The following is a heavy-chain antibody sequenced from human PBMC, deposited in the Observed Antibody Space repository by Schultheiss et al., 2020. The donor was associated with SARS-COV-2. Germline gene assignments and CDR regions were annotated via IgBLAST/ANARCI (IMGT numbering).Heavy chain of an antibody. CDR1: GGSISTYY. D-gene: IGHD6-13*01. CDR3: ARGRTVSSSWYFGYYFDY. V-gene: IGHV4-4*07. CDR2: IYTSGST. J-gene: IGHJ4*02. Sequence: SETLSLTCTISGGSISTYYWSWIRQPAGKGLEWIGRIYTSGSTNYNPSLKSRVTMSVDTSKNQFSLKLSSVTAADTAVYYCARGRTVSSSWYFGYYFDYWGQGTLVTVSS.